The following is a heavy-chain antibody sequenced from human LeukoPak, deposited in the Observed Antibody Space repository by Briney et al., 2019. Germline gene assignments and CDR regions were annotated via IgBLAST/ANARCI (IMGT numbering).Heavy chain of an antibody. CDR2: IYDRRGT. Sequence: PSETLSLTCTVSGGSISSYFWSWIRQPPGKGLEWIGYIYDRRGTNYNPSLKSRVTISVDTSTNQFSLKLDSVTAADTAVYYCARYISSGLDYWGQGTLVTVSS. D-gene: IGHD3-10*01. CDR3: ARYISSGLDY. J-gene: IGHJ4*02. CDR1: GGSISSYF. V-gene: IGHV4-59*01.